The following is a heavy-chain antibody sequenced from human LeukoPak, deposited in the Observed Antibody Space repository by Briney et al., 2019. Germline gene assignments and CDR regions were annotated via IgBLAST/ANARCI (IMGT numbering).Heavy chain of an antibody. J-gene: IGHJ5*02. CDR1: GFTVSSNY. CDR3: ARVFIKEDNWFDP. Sequence: GGSLRLSCAASGFTVSSNYMSWVRQAPGKGLEWVSVIYSGGSTYYADSVRGRFTISRDNSKNTLYLQMNSLRAEDTAVYYCARVFIKEDNWFDPWGQGTLVTVSS. D-gene: IGHD2-15*01. V-gene: IGHV3-53*01. CDR2: IYSGGST.